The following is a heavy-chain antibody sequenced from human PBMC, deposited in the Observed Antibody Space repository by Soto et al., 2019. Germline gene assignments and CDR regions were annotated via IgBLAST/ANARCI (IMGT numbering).Heavy chain of an antibody. J-gene: IGHJ4*02. V-gene: IGHV1-18*01. D-gene: IGHD4-17*01. CDR2: ISPYNGNT. Sequence: QVQLVQSGAEVKKPGASVKVSCRASGYTFTDFGISWVRQAPGQGLEWVGWISPYNGNTQYVENLQGRVTMTTDTSTNTAYMELRSLRPDDTAVHYCARGRDYGDFYFDYWGQGTLVTVSS. CDR3: ARGRDYGDFYFDY. CDR1: GYTFTDFG.